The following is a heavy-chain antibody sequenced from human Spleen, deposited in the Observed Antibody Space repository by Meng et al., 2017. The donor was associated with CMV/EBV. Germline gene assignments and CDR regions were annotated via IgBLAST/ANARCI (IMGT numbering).Heavy chain of an antibody. CDR3: ARASNFYYAMDP. CDR1: GYTFDSYG. V-gene: IGHV1-18*01. J-gene: IGHJ6*02. Sequence: ASVKVSCKASGYTFDSYGINWVRQAPGQGLEWIGWISVFSGYTDYAQKVQGRVTLPTDTSTSTAYMELRSLRSDDTAVYYCARASNFYYAMDPWGQGTTVTVSS. CDR2: ISVFSGYT.